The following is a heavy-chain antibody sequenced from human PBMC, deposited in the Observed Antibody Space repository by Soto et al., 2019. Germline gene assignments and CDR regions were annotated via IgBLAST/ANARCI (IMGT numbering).Heavy chain of an antibody. CDR3: AKGHSGYVPFDY. D-gene: IGHD5-12*01. V-gene: IGHV3-30*18. CDR1: GFTFSSYG. Sequence: LRLSCAASGFTFSSYGMHWVRQAPGKGLEWVAVISYDGSNKYYADSVKGRFTISRDNSKNTLCLQMNSLRAEDTAVYYCAKGHSGYVPFDYWGQGTLVTVSS. J-gene: IGHJ4*02. CDR2: ISYDGSNK.